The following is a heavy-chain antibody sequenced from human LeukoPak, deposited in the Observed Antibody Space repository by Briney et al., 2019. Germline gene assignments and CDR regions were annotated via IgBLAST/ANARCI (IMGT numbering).Heavy chain of an antibody. CDR2: IYYSGST. V-gene: IGHV4-59*01. CDR3: ARNLLYDFWSGLSAFDI. CDR1: GGSISIYY. J-gene: IGHJ3*02. D-gene: IGHD3-3*01. Sequence: SETLSLTCTVSGGSISIYYWSWIRQPPGKGLEWIGYIYYSGSTNYNPSLKSRVTISVDTSKNQFSLKLSSVTAADTAVYYCARNLLYDFWSGLSAFDIWGQGTMVTVSS.